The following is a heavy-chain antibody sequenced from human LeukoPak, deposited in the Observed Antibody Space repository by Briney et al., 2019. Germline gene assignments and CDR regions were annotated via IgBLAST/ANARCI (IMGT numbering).Heavy chain of an antibody. CDR2: IYYSGST. Sequence: PSETLSLTCTVSGGSISSYYWSWIRQPPGKGLEWMGYIYYSGSTNYNPSPKSRVTISVDTSKNQFSLKLSSVTAADTAVYYCARDSGIAAAPFDIWGQGTMVTVSS. CDR3: ARDSGIAAAPFDI. J-gene: IGHJ3*02. D-gene: IGHD6-13*01. V-gene: IGHV4-59*01. CDR1: GGSISSYY.